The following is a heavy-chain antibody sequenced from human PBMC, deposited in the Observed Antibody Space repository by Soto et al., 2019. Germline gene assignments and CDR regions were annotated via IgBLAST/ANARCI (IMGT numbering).Heavy chain of an antibody. D-gene: IGHD2-8*01. CDR1: GYTFTSYD. J-gene: IGHJ6*02. CDR2: MNPNSGNT. CDR3: ATDEMVYAIGDYYYYGMDV. Sequence: ASVKVSCKASGYTFTSYDINWVRQATGQGLEWMGWMNPNSGNTGYAQKFQGRVTMTRNTSISTAYMELSSLRSEDTAVYYCATDEMVYAIGDYYYYGMDVWGQGTTVTVSS. V-gene: IGHV1-8*01.